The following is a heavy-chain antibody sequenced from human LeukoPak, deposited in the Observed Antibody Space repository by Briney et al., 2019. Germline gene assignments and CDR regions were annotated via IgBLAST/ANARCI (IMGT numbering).Heavy chain of an antibody. Sequence: HAGGSLRLSCAASGFTFSSYSMNWVRQAPGKGLEWVSYISSSSSTIYYADSVKGRFTISGDNAKNSLYLQMNSLRAEDTAVYYCARGPVHIVVVPAAIRSDYFDYWGQGTLVTVSS. CDR1: GFTFSSYS. V-gene: IGHV3-48*01. CDR3: ARGPVHIVVVPAAIRSDYFDY. CDR2: ISSSSSTI. J-gene: IGHJ4*02. D-gene: IGHD2-2*01.